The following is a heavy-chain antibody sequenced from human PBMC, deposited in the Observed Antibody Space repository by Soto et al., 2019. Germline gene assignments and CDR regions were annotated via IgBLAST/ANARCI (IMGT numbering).Heavy chain of an antibody. CDR1: GDMFRNSA. Sequence: SVKVSCKASGDMFRNSAFTWVRQAPGQGLAWMGVIIPLFRKTDVAQKFQGRVNLTADESTSSLYMEVSSLTSEDTAVYFCARARLSNGDPNIYFFYGLDVWGQGTTVTVSS. V-gene: IGHV1-69*13. D-gene: IGHD3-10*01. CDR3: ARARLSNGDPNIYFFYGLDV. J-gene: IGHJ6*02. CDR2: IIPLFRKT.